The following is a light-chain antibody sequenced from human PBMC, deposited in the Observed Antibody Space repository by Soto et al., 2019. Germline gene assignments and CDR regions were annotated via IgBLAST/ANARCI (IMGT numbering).Light chain of an antibody. CDR3: QQYYSFPPQ. V-gene: IGKV1-5*01. CDR2: AAS. CDR1: QTTSSW. Sequence: DIQMTQSPSTLSGSVGDRVTITCRASQTTSSWLAWYQQKPGKAPELLIYAASTLQSGVPSRFSGSGSGTDFTLTISCLQSEDFATYYCQQYYSFPPQFGQGTKVDI. J-gene: IGKJ1*01.